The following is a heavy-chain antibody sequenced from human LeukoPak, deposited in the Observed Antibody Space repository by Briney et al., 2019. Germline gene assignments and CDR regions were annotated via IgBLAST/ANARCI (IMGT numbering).Heavy chain of an antibody. CDR2: IYTSGST. CDR3: AREAYYYSSESYNYFYYMDV. V-gene: IGHV4-4*07. D-gene: IGHD3-10*01. CDR1: GGSITSYY. Sequence: PSETLSLTCTVSGGSITSYYWSWIRQPAGKGLEWIGRIYTSGSTNYNPSLKSRVTMSVDTSKNQFSLRLSSVTAADTALYYCAREAYYYSSESYNYFYYMDVWGKGTTVTVSS. J-gene: IGHJ6*03.